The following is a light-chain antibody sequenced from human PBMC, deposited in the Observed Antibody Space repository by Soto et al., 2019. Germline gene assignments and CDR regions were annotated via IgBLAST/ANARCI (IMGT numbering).Light chain of an antibody. CDR2: EVT. CDR1: SSEVGAYNY. Sequence: QSALTQPASVSGSPGQSITISCTGTSSEVGAYNYVSWYQQHPGKAPKVMIYEVTNRPSGVSNRFSGSKSGYTASLTISGLQAEDEADYFCSSYTTSSTVIFGGGTKLTVL. CDR3: SSYTTSSTVI. J-gene: IGLJ2*01. V-gene: IGLV2-14*01.